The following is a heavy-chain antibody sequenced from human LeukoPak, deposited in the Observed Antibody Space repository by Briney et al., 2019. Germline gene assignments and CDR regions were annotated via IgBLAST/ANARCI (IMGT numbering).Heavy chain of an antibody. CDR2: ISGSGGNT. V-gene: IGHV3-23*01. CDR1: GFTFSTYA. J-gene: IGHJ4*02. CDR3: ARRDSSGYYIEY. Sequence: GGSLRLSCAASGFTFSTYAMNWLRQAPEKGLEWASSISGSGGNTYYADSVKGRFTISRDNSKNTLYLQMNSLRAEDTAVYYCARRDSSGYYIEYWGQGTLVTVSS. D-gene: IGHD3-22*01.